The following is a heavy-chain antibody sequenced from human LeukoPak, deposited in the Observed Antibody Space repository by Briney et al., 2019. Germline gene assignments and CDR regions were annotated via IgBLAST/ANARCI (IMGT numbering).Heavy chain of an antibody. CDR3: ARQDYGSGSLLFAGFDY. CDR2: IYHSGST. CDR1: GGSISSSNW. V-gene: IGHV4-4*02. Sequence: PSGTLSLTCAVSGGSISSSNWWSWVRQPPGKGLEWIGEIYHSGSTNYNPSLKSRVTISVDTSKNQFSLKLSSVTAADTAVYYCARQDYGSGSLLFAGFDYWGQGTLVTVSS. D-gene: IGHD3-10*01. J-gene: IGHJ4*02.